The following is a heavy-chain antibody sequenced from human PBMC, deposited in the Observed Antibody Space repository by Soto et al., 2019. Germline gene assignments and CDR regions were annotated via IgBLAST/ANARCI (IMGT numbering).Heavy chain of an antibody. CDR1: GFTFSTFA. J-gene: IGHJ4*02. CDR2: ITGGSGFT. V-gene: IGHV3-23*01. Sequence: GGFLRLSCAASGFTFSTFAMNWVRQAPGKGLEWVSGITGGSGFTFYADSVKGRFTISRDDSENTLFLQMSSLRAEDTAKYYCAKSGPTNYFDFWGQGTLVTVSS. CDR3: AKSGPTNYFDF. D-gene: IGHD1-26*01.